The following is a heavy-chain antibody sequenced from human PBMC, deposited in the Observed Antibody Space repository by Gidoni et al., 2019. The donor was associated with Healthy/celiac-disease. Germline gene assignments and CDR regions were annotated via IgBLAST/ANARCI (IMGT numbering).Heavy chain of an antibody. CDR2: INPSGGST. J-gene: IGHJ4*02. CDR1: GYTFTSYY. D-gene: IGHD6-13*01. Sequence: QVQLVQSGAEVKKPGASVKVSCKASGYTFTSYYMHWVRQAPGQGLEWMGIINPSGGSTSYAQKFQGRVTMTRDTSTSTVYMELSSLRSEDTAVYYCAGTSRIAAAGIGIGYWGQGTLVTVSS. V-gene: IGHV1-46*01. CDR3: AGTSRIAAAGIGIGY.